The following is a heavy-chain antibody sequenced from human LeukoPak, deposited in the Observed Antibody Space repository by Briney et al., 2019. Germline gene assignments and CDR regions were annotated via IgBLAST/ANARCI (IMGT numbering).Heavy chain of an antibody. J-gene: IGHJ4*02. Sequence: GGSLRLSCAASGFTFDDYAMHWVRQAPGKGLEWVSGISWNSGIIGYADSVKGRFTISRDNAKNSLYLQMNSLRAEDTALYYCAKSSYGYSSSWSLSFDYWGQGTLVTVSS. CDR1: GFTFDDYA. CDR2: ISWNSGII. D-gene: IGHD6-13*01. V-gene: IGHV3-9*01. CDR3: AKSSYGYSSSWSLSFDY.